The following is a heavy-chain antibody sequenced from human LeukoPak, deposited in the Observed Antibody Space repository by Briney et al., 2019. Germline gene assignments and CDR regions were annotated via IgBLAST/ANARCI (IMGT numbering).Heavy chain of an antibody. V-gene: IGHV3-64*01. CDR3: ARVRGSYFFDF. Sequence: PGGSLRLSCAASGLTFSSYAMYWVRQAPGKGLEYVSSISSNGGSTYYANSVKGRFTISRDNSKNTLSLQMGSLRPADMAVYYCARVRGSYFFDFWGQGTLVTVSS. CDR1: GLTFSSYA. J-gene: IGHJ4*02. CDR2: ISSNGGST. D-gene: IGHD1-26*01.